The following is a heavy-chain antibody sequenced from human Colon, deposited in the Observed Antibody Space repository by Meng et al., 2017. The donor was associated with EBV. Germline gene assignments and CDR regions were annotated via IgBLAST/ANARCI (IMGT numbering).Heavy chain of an antibody. J-gene: IGHJ5*02. CDR1: GFALSTSEVG. Sequence: QITLKESGPTLVKPTQPLPLTCTFSGFALSTSEVGVGWIRQPPGKALEWLAVIYWDDDKRYSPSLKSRLTITKDTSKNQVVLTLTNMDPVDTATYYCALFTRSWFDPWGQGTLVTVSS. CDR2: IYWDDDK. D-gene: IGHD2-2*01. CDR3: ALFTRSWFDP. V-gene: IGHV2-5*02.